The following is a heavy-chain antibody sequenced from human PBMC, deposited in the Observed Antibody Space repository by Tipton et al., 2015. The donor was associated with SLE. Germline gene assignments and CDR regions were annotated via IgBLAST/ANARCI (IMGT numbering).Heavy chain of an antibody. Sequence: TLSLTCTVSGGSISSGDYFWSWIRQHPGKGLEWIGYIFYTGSTYYNPSLKSRLTISVDTSKNEFSLALSSVTAADTAVYYCARVGNYDLDYWGQGTLVTVSS. CDR1: GGSISSGDYF. CDR2: IFYTGST. CDR3: ARVGNYDLDY. D-gene: IGHD3-3*01. J-gene: IGHJ4*02. V-gene: IGHV4-31*03.